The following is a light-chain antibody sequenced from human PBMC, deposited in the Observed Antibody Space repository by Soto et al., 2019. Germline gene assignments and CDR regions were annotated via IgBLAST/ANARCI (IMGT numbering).Light chain of an antibody. Sequence: DIQMTQSPSSVSASVGDRVTITCRASQAIDSWLAWYQQKPGEAPKLLIFTGSLLHSGVPPRFSGSGSGTEFTLTISSLQSEDFAVYYCQKYNEWPLTFGGGTKVEIK. CDR3: QKYNEWPLT. V-gene: IGKV1-12*01. J-gene: IGKJ4*01. CDR1: QAIDSW. CDR2: TGS.